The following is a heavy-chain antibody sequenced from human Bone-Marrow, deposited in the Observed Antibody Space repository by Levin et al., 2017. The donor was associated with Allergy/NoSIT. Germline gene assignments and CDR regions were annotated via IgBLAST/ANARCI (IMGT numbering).Heavy chain of an antibody. V-gene: IGHV3-30*04. CDR1: GFTFSSYA. CDR2: ISYDGSNK. D-gene: IGHD6-13*01. CDR3: ARGRLSSWYLFDY. J-gene: IGHJ4*02. Sequence: GGSLRLSCAASGFTFSSYAMHWVRQAPGKGLEWVAVISYDGSNKYYADSVKGRFTISRDNSKNTLYLQMNSLRAEDTAVYYCARGRLSSWYLFDYWGQGTLVTVSS.